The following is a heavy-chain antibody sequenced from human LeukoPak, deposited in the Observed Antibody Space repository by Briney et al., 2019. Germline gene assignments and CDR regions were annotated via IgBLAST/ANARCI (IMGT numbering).Heavy chain of an antibody. J-gene: IGHJ4*02. Sequence: GASVKVSCKASGYTFTGYYMHWVRQAPGQGLEWMGWINPNSGGTNYAQKFQGRVTMTRDTSISTAYMELSSLRSDDTAVHYCVRGRRDGYNYWTYYFDYWGQGTLVTVSS. CDR2: INPNSGGT. D-gene: IGHD5-24*01. CDR3: VRGRRDGYNYWTYYFDY. CDR1: GYTFTGYY. V-gene: IGHV1-2*02.